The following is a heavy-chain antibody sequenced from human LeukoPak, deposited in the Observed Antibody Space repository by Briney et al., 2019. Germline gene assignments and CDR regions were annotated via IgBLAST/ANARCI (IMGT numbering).Heavy chain of an antibody. CDR2: ISWYSGNI. V-gene: IGHV3-9*01. CDR1: GFTFDDHA. Sequence: QPGGSLRLSCVASGFTFDDHAMHWVRQAPGKGLEWVSSISWYSGNIGYADSVKGRFSIFRDNAKNTLYLEMNSLRTDDTALYFCARDVWRRAFYYAMDVWGLGTTVAVSS. D-gene: IGHD2-21*01. CDR3: ARDVWRRAFYYAMDV. J-gene: IGHJ6*02.